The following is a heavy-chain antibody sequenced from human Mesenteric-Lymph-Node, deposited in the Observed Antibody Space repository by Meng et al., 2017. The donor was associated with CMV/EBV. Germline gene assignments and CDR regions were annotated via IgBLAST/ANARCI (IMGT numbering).Heavy chain of an antibody. Sequence: ASVKVSCKASGYTFTSYGISWVRQAPGQGLEWMGWISAYNGNTNYAQKLQGRVTMTTDTSTSTAYMELRSLRSDDTAVYYWARDLPLLPGLRRTANWFDPWGQGTLVTVSS. CDR3: ARDLPLLPGLRRTANWFDP. CDR2: ISAYNGNT. J-gene: IGHJ5*02. D-gene: IGHD3-16*01. CDR1: GYTFTSYG. V-gene: IGHV1-18*01.